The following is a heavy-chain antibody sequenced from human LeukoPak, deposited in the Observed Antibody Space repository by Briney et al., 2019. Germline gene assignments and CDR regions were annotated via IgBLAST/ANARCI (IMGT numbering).Heavy chain of an antibody. Sequence: KPSETLSLTCTVSGGSISSGDYYWSWIRQPPGKGLEWIGEINHSGSTNYNPSLKSRVTISVDTSKNQFSLKLSSVTAADTAVYYCARRCSSTSCYMCGLYYYYGMDVWGQGTTVTVSS. CDR1: GGSISSGDYY. CDR2: INHSGST. J-gene: IGHJ6*02. V-gene: IGHV4-39*07. D-gene: IGHD2-2*02. CDR3: ARRCSSTSCYMCGLYYYYGMDV.